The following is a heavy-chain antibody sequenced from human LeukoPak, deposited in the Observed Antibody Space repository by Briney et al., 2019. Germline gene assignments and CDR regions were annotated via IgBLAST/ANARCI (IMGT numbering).Heavy chain of an antibody. J-gene: IGHJ6*02. CDR2: IHSGDSTT. CDR1: GFTFRSHS. CDR3: AKPLNPSSSWNYYYYGMDV. D-gene: IGHD6-13*01. Sequence: GGSLRLSCAASGFTFRSHSMNWVRQAPGKGLEWISYIHSGDSTTYYADSVKGRFTISRDNSKNTLYLQMNSLRAEDTAVYYCAKPLNPSSSWNYYYYGMDVWGQGTTVTVSS. V-gene: IGHV3-48*01.